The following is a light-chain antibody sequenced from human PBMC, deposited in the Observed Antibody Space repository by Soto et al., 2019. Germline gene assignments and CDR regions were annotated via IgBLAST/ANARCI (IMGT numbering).Light chain of an antibody. Sequence: QSVLTQPASVSGSPGQSITISCTGTSSDVGGYNYVSWYQQHPGKAPKLMIYDVSNRPSGVSNRFSGSKSGNTASLTISGLQAEDEADYYCSSYTSSSTLYVFRTGTKVPV. V-gene: IGLV2-14*01. CDR2: DVS. J-gene: IGLJ1*01. CDR1: SSDVGGYNY. CDR3: SSYTSSSTLYV.